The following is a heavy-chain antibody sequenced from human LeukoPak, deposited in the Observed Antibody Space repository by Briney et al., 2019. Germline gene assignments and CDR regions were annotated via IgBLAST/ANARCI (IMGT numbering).Heavy chain of an antibody. Sequence: GGSLRLSCAASGFTFSSYSMTWVRQAPGKGLEWISYITSSSTSMYYADSVKGRFTISRDNAKNSPYLQMNSLRDEDTAVYYCARAGGGYNYDDYWGQGTLVTVSS. CDR3: ARAGGGYNYDDY. CDR1: GFTFSSYS. V-gene: IGHV3-48*02. J-gene: IGHJ4*02. CDR2: ITSSSTSM. D-gene: IGHD5-12*01.